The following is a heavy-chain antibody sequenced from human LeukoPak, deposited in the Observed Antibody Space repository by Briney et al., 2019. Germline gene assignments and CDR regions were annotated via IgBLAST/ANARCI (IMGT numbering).Heavy chain of an antibody. CDR3: ARVGYCSGGSCSTRGMYAFDI. CDR1: GFTFSSYS. D-gene: IGHD2-15*01. Sequence: GGSLRLSCAASGFTFSSYSMNWVRQAPGKGLEWVLSISSSSSYIYYADSVKGRFTISRDNAKNSLYLQMNSLRAEDTAVYYCARVGYCSGGSCSTRGMYAFDIWGQGTMVTVSS. V-gene: IGHV3-21*01. J-gene: IGHJ3*02. CDR2: ISSSSSYI.